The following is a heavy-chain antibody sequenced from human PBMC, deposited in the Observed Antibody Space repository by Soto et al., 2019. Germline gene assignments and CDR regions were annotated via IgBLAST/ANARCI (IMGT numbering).Heavy chain of an antibody. CDR3: VRGIPSQYSSNWHYWYFDL. CDR2: IWNDGTKE. CDR1: GFVYSTYA. D-gene: IGHD6-13*01. Sequence: VQLVESGGGVVQPGRSLRLSCAASGFVYSTYAMHWVRLSPGKGLEWVALIWNDGTKEYYVDSVKGRFTISRDNSQNTLNLQMDSLRAEDTAVYFCVRGIPSQYSSNWHYWYFDLWGRGTQVTVSS. J-gene: IGHJ2*01. V-gene: IGHV3-33*01.